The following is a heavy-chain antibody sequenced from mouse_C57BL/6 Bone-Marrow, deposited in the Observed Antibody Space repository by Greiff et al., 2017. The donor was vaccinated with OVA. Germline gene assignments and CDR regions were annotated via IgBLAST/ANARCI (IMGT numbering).Heavy chain of an antibody. CDR3: ARGGTWFAY. Sequence: QVQLQQPGAELVKPGASVKLSCKASGYTFTSYWMHWVKQRPGRGLEWIGDIYPGSGSTNYNEKFKSKATLTVDTSSSTAYMQLSSLTSEDSAVYYCARGGTWFAYWGQGTLVTVSA. CDR1: GYTFTSYW. V-gene: IGHV1-55*01. J-gene: IGHJ3*01. CDR2: IYPGSGST.